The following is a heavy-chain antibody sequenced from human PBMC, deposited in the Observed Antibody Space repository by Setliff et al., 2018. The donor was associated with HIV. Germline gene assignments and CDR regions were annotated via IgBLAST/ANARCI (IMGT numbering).Heavy chain of an antibody. D-gene: IGHD1-7*01. CDR2: IYSSGST. CDR3: AREGNWNYAPYYFDY. V-gene: IGHV4-4*07. J-gene: IGHJ4*02. Sequence: SETLSLTCTVSGGSISSYYWSWIRQPAGKGLGWIGRIYSSGSTNYNPSLQSRLTMSVDTSKNQFSLKLSSVTAADTAVYYCAREGNWNYAPYYFDYWGQGTLVTVPQ. CDR1: GGSISSYY.